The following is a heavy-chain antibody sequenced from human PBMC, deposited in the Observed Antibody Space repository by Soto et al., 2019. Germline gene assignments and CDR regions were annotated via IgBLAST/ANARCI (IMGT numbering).Heavy chain of an antibody. Sequence: SETLSLTCAVSGGSISSSNWWSWVRQPPGKGLEWIGNIYYSGSTFYNPSLQSRVTISVDTSKNQFSLRLTSATAADTAVYYCARRVTRPERFDYWGQGALVTVSS. CDR3: ARRVTRPERFDY. J-gene: IGHJ4*02. V-gene: IGHV4-4*02. CDR2: IYYSGST. CDR1: GGSISSSNW. D-gene: IGHD4-4*01.